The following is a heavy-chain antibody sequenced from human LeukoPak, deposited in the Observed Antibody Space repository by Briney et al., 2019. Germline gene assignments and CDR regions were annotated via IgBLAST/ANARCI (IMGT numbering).Heavy chain of an antibody. V-gene: IGHV4-34*11. CDR2: VHDSGNT. J-gene: IGHJ4*02. CDR3: ARGVPHARSSGYFDY. Sequence: SETLSLTCAVYGGSFSDYYWSWIRQPPGKGLQWIGHVHDSGNTNYNPSLKSRVTISVDTSKNQFSLKLTSVTAADTAVYYCARGVPHARSSGYFDYWGQGTLVTVSS. CDR1: GGSFSDYY. D-gene: IGHD6-6*01.